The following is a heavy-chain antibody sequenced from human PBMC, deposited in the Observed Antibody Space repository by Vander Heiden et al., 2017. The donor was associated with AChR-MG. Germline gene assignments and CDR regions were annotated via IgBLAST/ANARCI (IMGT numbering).Heavy chain of an antibody. CDR2: ITWNSNKV. CDR3: AKDINSYTTGTLRN. V-gene: IGHV3-9*01. D-gene: IGHD3-3*01. CDR1: GFTFDDFA. Sequence: EVQLVESGGGLVQPGRSLRLSCTASGFTFDDFAMHWVRQAPGKGLEWVSGITWNSNKVIYADSVKGRFTISRDNAKNSLYLQMNSLRAEDTALYYCAKDINSYTTGTLRNWGQVTTVTVS. J-gene: IGHJ6*02.